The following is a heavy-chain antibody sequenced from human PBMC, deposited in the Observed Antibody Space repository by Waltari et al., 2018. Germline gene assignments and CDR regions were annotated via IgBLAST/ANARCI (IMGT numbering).Heavy chain of an antibody. CDR2: IYSGGNT. V-gene: IGHV3-53*01. Sequence: HLVESVGGLIQPGGSLRLSCAASGFNVSSNSMSWVRQAPGKGLEWVSVIYSGGNTYYADPVKGRFTISRDNSKNTLYLQMNSLRAEDTAVYYCARVGNWGRGTLVTVSS. CDR1: GFNVSSNS. J-gene: IGHJ4*02. CDR3: ARVGN. D-gene: IGHD6-13*01.